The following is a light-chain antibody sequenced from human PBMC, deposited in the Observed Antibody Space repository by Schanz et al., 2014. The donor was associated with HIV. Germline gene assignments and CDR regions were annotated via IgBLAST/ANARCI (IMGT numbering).Light chain of an antibody. CDR3: MQGLQIPFT. Sequence: DIVMTQTPLSSPVTLGQPASISCRSSQSLLHSNGNNFLEWYLQKPGKSPQLLIYLGSSRAPGVPDRFSGSVSGTDFTLKINKVEADDVGVYFCMQGLQIPFTFGPGTKLHI. V-gene: IGKV2-28*01. J-gene: IGKJ3*01. CDR2: LGS. CDR1: QSLLHSNGNNF.